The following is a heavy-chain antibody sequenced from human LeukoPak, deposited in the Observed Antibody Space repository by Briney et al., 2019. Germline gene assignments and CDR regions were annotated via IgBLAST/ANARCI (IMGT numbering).Heavy chain of an antibody. CDR2: IYPGDSDT. CDR3: AREGGAALPYYYYYMDV. D-gene: IGHD3-16*01. J-gene: IGHJ6*03. Sequence: GESLKISCKGSGYSFTSYWIGWVRQMPGKGLEWMGIIYPGDSDTRYSPSFQGQVTISADKSISTAYLQWSSLKASDTAMYYCAREGGAALPYYYYYMDVWGKGTTVTVSS. V-gene: IGHV5-51*01. CDR1: GYSFTSYW.